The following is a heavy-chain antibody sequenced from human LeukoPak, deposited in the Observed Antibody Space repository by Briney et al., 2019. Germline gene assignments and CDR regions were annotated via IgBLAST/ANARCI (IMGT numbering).Heavy chain of an antibody. CDR3: VTFWCSIESGWVRNGMDV. J-gene: IGHJ6*02. CDR2: IKEDGSEE. Sequence: PGGSLRLSCVSTEFTFSSYWMSWVRQAPGKGLEWVATIKEDGSEEYYADSVKGRFTISRDDAKNSLFLQMNSLRAEDTAVYYCVTFWCSIESGWVRNGMDVWGQGTTVTVTS. CDR1: EFTFSSYW. D-gene: IGHD6-19*01. V-gene: IGHV3-7*01.